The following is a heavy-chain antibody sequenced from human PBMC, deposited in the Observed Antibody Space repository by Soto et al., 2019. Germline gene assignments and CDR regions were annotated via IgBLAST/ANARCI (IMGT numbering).Heavy chain of an antibody. V-gene: IGHV1-69*04. CDR3: AREAGDLGYCSSTSCSNWFDP. J-gene: IGHJ5*02. CDR1: GGTFSSYT. Sequence: GASVKVSCKASGGTFSSYTISWVRQAPGQGLEWMGRIIPILGIANYAQKFQGRVTITADKSTSTAYMELSSLRSEDTAVYYCAREAGDLGYCSSTSCSNWFDPWGQGTLVTVSS. CDR2: IIPILGIA. D-gene: IGHD2-2*01.